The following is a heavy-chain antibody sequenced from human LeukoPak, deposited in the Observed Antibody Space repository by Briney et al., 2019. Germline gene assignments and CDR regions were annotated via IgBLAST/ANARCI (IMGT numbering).Heavy chain of an antibody. CDR2: IIPILGIA. CDR1: GYTFTSYD. CDR3: ARDRLLGIAAALTDY. V-gene: IGHV1-69*04. D-gene: IGHD6-13*01. Sequence: ASVKVSCKASGYTFTSYDINWVRQATGQGLEWMGRIIPILGIANYAQKFQGRVTITADKSTSTAYMELSSLRSEDTAVYYCARDRLLGIAAALTDYWGQGTLVTVSS. J-gene: IGHJ4*02.